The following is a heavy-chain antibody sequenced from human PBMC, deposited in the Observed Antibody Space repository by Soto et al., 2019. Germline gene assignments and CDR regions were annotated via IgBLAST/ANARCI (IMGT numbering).Heavy chain of an antibody. CDR2: INPILGIA. CDR1: GGTFSSYT. D-gene: IGHD2-15*01. CDR3: ASLYCSGGSCYSPPSAFDI. Sequence: QVQLVQSGAEVKKPGSSVKVSCKASGGTFSSYTISWVRQAPGQGLEWMGRINPILGIANYEQKYQGRVTITSDKSTSTAYMERSSLRSEDTAVYYCASLYCSGGSCYSPPSAFDIWGQGTMVTVSS. J-gene: IGHJ3*02. V-gene: IGHV1-69*02.